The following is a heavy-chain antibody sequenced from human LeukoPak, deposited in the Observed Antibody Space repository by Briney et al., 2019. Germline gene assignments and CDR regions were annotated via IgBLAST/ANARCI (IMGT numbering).Heavy chain of an antibody. CDR1: GFTFSDYY. CDR3: ARRGYSYGYYYYYYGMDV. D-gene: IGHD5-18*01. V-gene: IGHV3-11*01. Sequence: PGGSLRLSCAASGFTFSDYYMSWIRQAPGKGLEWVSYISSSGSTIYYADSVKGRFTISRDNAKNSLYLQMNSLRAEDAAVYYCARRGYSYGYYYYYYGMDVWGQGTTVTVSS. CDR2: ISSSGSTI. J-gene: IGHJ6*02.